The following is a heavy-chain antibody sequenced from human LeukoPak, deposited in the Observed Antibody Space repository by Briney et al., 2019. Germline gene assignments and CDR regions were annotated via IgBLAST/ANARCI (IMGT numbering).Heavy chain of an antibody. CDR3: AREYWDIVLRIYYYGMDV. D-gene: IGHD2-8*01. CDR1: GYTFTGYY. J-gene: IGHJ6*02. V-gene: IGHV1-2*02. Sequence: AASVKVSCKASGYTFTGYYMHWVRQAPGQGLEWMGWINPNSGGTNYAQKFQGRVTMTRDTSISTAYMELSRLRSDDTAVYYCAREYWDIVLRIYYYGMDVWGQGTTVTVSS. CDR2: INPNSGGT.